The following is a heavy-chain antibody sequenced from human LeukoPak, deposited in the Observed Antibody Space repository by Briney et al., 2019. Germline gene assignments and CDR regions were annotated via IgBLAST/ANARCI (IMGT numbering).Heavy chain of an antibody. D-gene: IGHD5-12*01. J-gene: IGHJ4*02. CDR1: GGSISTYY. CDR2: IHHSGST. Sequence: SETLSLTCTLSGGSISTYYWSWIRQPPGKGLEWIGYIHHSGSTNYNPSLKSRVTISVDTSKNQFSLKLSSVTAADTAVYYCARGGGYASPIGYWGQGTLVTVSS. CDR3: ARGGGYASPIGY. V-gene: IGHV4-59*01.